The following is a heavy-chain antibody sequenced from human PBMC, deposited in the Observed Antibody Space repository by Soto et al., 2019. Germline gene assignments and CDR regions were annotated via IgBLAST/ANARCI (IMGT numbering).Heavy chain of an antibody. CDR3: ARVSGVVPAAVDS. V-gene: IGHV3-74*01. CDR1: GFTFSSYW. D-gene: IGHD2-2*01. Sequence: GGSLRLSCAASGFTFSSYWMHWVRQAPGKGLVWVSRINSDGTSTTYADSVKGRFTISRDNAKNTLYLQMNSLRAEDTAVYYCARVSGVVPAAVDSWGQGTLATVSS. J-gene: IGHJ4*02. CDR2: INSDGTST.